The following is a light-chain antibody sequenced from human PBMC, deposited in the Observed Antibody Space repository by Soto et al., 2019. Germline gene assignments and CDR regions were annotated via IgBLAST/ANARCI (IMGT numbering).Light chain of an antibody. V-gene: IGLV2-23*02. Sequence: QSVLTQPASVSGSPGQSITISCTGTSSDIGTYKYVSWFQHHPGKAPKLIIFEVSNRPSGISDRFSGSKSGSTASLTISGLQAEDEADYYCCSYAGRSTWDVVFGGGTQLTVL. CDR1: SSDIGTYKY. CDR3: CSYAGRSTWDVV. CDR2: EVS. J-gene: IGLJ2*01.